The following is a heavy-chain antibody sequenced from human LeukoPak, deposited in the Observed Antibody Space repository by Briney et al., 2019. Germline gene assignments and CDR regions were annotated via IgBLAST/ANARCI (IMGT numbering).Heavy chain of an antibody. Sequence: KSSQTLSLTCAVSGGSISSGGYSWSWIRQPPGKGLEWIGYIYHSGSTYYNPSLKSRVTISVDRSKNQFSLKLSSVTAADTAVYYCARSQDSSGYFPLDYWGQGTLVTVS. CDR3: ARSQDSSGYFPLDY. J-gene: IGHJ4*02. CDR1: GGSISSGGYS. D-gene: IGHD3-22*01. CDR2: IYHSGST. V-gene: IGHV4-30-2*01.